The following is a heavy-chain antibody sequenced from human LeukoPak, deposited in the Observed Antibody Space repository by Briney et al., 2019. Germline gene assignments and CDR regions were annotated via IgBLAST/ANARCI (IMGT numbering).Heavy chain of an antibody. CDR1: GGSISSSSYY. CDR2: IYYSGST. D-gene: IGHD5-18*01. CDR3: ARTRIQLWLLRLRYYYYYMDV. Sequence: SETLSLTCTVSGGSISSSSYYWGWIRQPPGKGLEWIGSIYYSGSTYYNPSLKSRVTISVDTSKNQFSLKLSSVTAADTAVYYCARTRIQLWLLRLRYYYYYMDVWGKGTTVTVSS. V-gene: IGHV4-39*07. J-gene: IGHJ6*03.